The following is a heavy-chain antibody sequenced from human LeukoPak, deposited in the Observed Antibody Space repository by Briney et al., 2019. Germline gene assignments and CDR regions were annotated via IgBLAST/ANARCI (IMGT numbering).Heavy chain of an antibody. Sequence: GGSLRLSCAASGLTVTSNYTSWVRQAPGKGLEWVSVIYSDGSTYYADSVKGRFSISRDNSKNTLYLQLNSLRVEDTAVYYCARRPDYGGTPTFDYWGQGTLVTVSS. D-gene: IGHD4-23*01. V-gene: IGHV3-66*01. J-gene: IGHJ4*02. CDR2: IYSDGST. CDR1: GLTVTSNY. CDR3: ARRPDYGGTPTFDY.